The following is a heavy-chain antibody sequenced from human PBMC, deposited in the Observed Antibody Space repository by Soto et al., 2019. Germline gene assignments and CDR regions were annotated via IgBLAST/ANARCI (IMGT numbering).Heavy chain of an antibody. V-gene: IGHV3-23*01. D-gene: IGHD2-15*01. Sequence: GGSLRLSCAASGFSFSDYAMSWVRQAPGKGLEWVSGIGDNGNSPYYADSVRGRFTISRDNSKNTLFLQMNGLRAEDTAIYYCAQGGSAFYPRFFDNWGPGTLVTVSS. CDR3: AQGGSAFYPRFFDN. J-gene: IGHJ4*02. CDR2: IGDNGNSP. CDR1: GFSFSDYA.